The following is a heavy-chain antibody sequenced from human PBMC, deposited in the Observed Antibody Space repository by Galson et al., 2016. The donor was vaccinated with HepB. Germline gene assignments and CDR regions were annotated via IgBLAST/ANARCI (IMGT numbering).Heavy chain of an antibody. D-gene: IGHD1-26*01. CDR2: GSV. CDR3: ARRRLSGNAINHSQLNWLDP. Sequence: GSVKYNPSLESRDTISLDTSKNQFSLKLSSVTAADTAMYYCARRRLSGNAINHSQLNWLDPWGQGTLVTVSS. V-gene: IGHV4-4*08. J-gene: IGHJ5*02.